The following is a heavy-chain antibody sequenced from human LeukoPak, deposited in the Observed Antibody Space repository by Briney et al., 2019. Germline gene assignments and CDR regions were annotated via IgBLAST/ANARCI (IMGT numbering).Heavy chain of an antibody. CDR2: ISPYNGNT. V-gene: IGHV1-18*01. CDR3: ARAGPGSGWYFDY. J-gene: IGHJ4*02. CDR1: GYDFTSVG. D-gene: IGHD6-19*01. Sequence: EASVKVSCKASGYDFTSVGITWVRQAPGQGLEWMGWISPYNGNTRYAQKFQGRVAMTTDTSTTTAYMELRGLRFNDTAVYYCARAGPGSGWYFDYWGQGTLVTVSS.